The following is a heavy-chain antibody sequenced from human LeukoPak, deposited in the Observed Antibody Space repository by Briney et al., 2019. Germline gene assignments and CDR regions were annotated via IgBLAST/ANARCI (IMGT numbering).Heavy chain of an antibody. CDR3: ARGEGGCSSTSCPQGY. Sequence: RGSLRLSCAASGFTFSSYSMNWVRQAPGKGLEWVSSISSSSSYIYYADSVKGRFTISRDNAKNSLYLKMNSLRAEDTAVYYCARGEGGCSSTSCPQGYWGQGTLVTVSS. V-gene: IGHV3-21*01. CDR2: ISSSSSYI. D-gene: IGHD2-2*01. J-gene: IGHJ4*02. CDR1: GFTFSSYS.